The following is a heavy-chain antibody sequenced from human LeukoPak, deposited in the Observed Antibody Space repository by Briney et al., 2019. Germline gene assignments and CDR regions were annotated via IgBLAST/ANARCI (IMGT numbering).Heavy chain of an antibody. Sequence: PGGSLRLSCAASGFTFRDYYMSWIRQTPGKRLEWVSYISGSSGSTNYADSVKGRFTISRDNSKNTLYLQMNSLRAEDTAVYYCAKDYDSSGWAAFDIWGQGSMVTVSS. V-gene: IGHV3-11*06. CDR2: ISGSSGST. CDR3: AKDYDSSGWAAFDI. D-gene: IGHD3-22*01. CDR1: GFTFRDYY. J-gene: IGHJ3*02.